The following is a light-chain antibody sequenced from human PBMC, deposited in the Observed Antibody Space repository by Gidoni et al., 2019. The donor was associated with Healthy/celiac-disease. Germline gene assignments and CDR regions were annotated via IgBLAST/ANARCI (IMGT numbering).Light chain of an antibody. CDR3: QQYDNLPLT. J-gene: IGKJ4*01. V-gene: IGKV1-33*01. CDR2: DAS. CDR1: QAISNY. Sequence: DIQMTQSPSSLSASVGDRVTITCQASQAISNYLNWYQQKPGKAPQLLIYDASNLETGVPSRFSGSGSGTDFTFPISSLQPEDIATYYCQQYDNLPLTFGGGTKVEIK.